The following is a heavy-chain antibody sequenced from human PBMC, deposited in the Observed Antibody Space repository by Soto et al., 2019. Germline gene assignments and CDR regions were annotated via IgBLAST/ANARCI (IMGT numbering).Heavy chain of an antibody. CDR2: IYYSGST. Sequence: PSETLSLTCTVSGGSISSSSYYWGWIRQPPGKGLEWIGSIYYSGSTYYNPSLKSRVTIPVDTSKNQFSLKLSSVTAADTAVYYCARQRVSYGSVGGYYYYGMDVWGQGTTVXVSS. V-gene: IGHV4-39*01. D-gene: IGHD3-10*01. J-gene: IGHJ6*02. CDR3: ARQRVSYGSVGGYYYYGMDV. CDR1: GGSISSSSYY.